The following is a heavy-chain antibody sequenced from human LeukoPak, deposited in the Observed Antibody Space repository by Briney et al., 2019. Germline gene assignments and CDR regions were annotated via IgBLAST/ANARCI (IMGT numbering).Heavy chain of an antibody. CDR3: ARGPAPYYDFWSGYGSWYFDL. CDR1: GGSISSYY. J-gene: IGHJ2*01. CDR2: IYYSGST. Sequence: SETLSLTCTVSGGSISSYYWSWIRQPPGKGLEWIGYIYYSGSTNYSPSLKSRVTISVDTSKNQFSLKLSSVTAADTAVYYCARGPAPYYDFWSGYGSWYFDLWGRGTLVTVSS. D-gene: IGHD3-3*01. V-gene: IGHV4-59*08.